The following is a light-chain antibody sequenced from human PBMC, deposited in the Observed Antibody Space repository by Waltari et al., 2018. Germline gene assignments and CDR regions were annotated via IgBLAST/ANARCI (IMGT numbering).Light chain of an antibody. CDR1: ISNIGSNS. Sequence: QSVVTQPPSASGTPGQTVTISCFGSISNIGSNSVNWYQHLPGTAPRLLISRSNERPSRVPDRFSGSKSGTSASLAISGLQSEDEADYYCAAWDDTLSGVVFGGGTKLTVL. CDR2: RSN. V-gene: IGLV1-44*01. J-gene: IGLJ2*01. CDR3: AAWDDTLSGVV.